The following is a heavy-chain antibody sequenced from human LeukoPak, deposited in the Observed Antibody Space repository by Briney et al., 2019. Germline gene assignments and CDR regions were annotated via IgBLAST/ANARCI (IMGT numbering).Heavy chain of an antibody. D-gene: IGHD3-3*01. J-gene: IGHJ6*02. CDR1: GGSFSGYY. CDR3: AGNGGEGHYDFWSGYPQHYYYGMDV. Sequence: ASETLSLTCAVYGGSFSGYYWSWIRQPPGKGLEWIGEINHSGSTNYNPSLKSRVTISVDTSKNQFSLKLSSVTAADTAVYYCAGNGGEGHYDFWSGYPQHYYYGMDVWGQGTTVTVSS. V-gene: IGHV4-34*01. CDR2: INHSGST.